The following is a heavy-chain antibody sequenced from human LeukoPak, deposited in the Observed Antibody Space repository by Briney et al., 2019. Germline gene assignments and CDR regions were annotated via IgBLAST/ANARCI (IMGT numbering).Heavy chain of an antibody. CDR2: IKQDGSEE. CDR1: GFTFSNYW. D-gene: IGHD3-22*01. CDR3: ARDPYDSSAYGAFDI. J-gene: IGHJ3*02. V-gene: IGHV3-7*01. Sequence: PGGSLRLSCAASGFTFSNYWMTWVRQAPGKGLEWVANIKQDGSEEHVDSVKGRFTISRDNAKNLLFLQMNYLRVEDTAVYYCARDPYDSSAYGAFDIWGQGTMVTVSS.